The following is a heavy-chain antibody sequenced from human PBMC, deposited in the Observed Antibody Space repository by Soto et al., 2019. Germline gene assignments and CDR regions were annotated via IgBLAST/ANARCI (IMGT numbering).Heavy chain of an antibody. CDR3: ARDDEFANDNGFDI. D-gene: IGHD1-1*01. CDR1: GFTFSSYC. J-gene: IGHJ3*02. Sequence: PXVSLRLSYAASGFTFSSYCMHWVRQAPGKGLDWVAVILNDGSWQSYADSVKGRFTISRDNSKNTLFLEMNSLGAGDTAVYYCARDDEFANDNGFDIWGQGTMVTVSS. V-gene: IGHV3-33*01. CDR2: ILNDGSWQ.